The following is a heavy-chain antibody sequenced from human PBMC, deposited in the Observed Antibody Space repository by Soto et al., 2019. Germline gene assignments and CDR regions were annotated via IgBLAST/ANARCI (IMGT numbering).Heavy chain of an antibody. D-gene: IGHD5-18*01. Sequence: QVQLVQSGAEVKQPGSSVKVSCKASGGTFSSDAIDCVRQAPGQGLEWMGGLIPNFGTTNYAQEFQGRATITADESTSTVYVELSSLRSEDTAVYYCARDPVDTSMLTGYYGMDVWGQGTTVTVSS. CDR1: GGTFSSDA. J-gene: IGHJ6*02. CDR2: LIPNFGTT. CDR3: ARDPVDTSMLTGYYGMDV. V-gene: IGHV1-69*01.